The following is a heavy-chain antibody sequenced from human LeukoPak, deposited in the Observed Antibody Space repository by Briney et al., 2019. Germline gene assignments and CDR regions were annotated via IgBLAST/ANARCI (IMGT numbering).Heavy chain of an antibody. CDR3: ARLLGSYFRVFDY. CDR2: ISSSTSTI. Sequence: PGGSLRLSCAASGFTFSSYSMTWVRQAPGRGLEWVSYISSSTSTIYYADSVKGRFTISRDNAKNSLYLQMNSLRAEDTAVYYCARLLGSYFRVFDYWGQGTLVTVSS. CDR1: GFTFSSYS. D-gene: IGHD1-26*01. J-gene: IGHJ4*02. V-gene: IGHV3-48*01.